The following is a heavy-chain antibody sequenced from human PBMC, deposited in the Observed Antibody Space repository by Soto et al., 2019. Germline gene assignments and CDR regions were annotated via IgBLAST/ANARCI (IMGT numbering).Heavy chain of an antibody. D-gene: IGHD3-3*01. V-gene: IGHV4-59*03. Sequence: SETLSLTCNVSGGSISSYYWTWIRQPPGKGLEWIGHIYNSGGANYNPPLQSRVTISLDTSKNQFSLNLTSVTAADTAVYYCAGMSFTGFAELFGNSSFYGLDVWGEGTKVTVS. CDR3: AGMSFTGFAELFGNSSFYGLDV. J-gene: IGHJ6*02. CDR1: GGSISSYY. CDR2: IYNSGGA.